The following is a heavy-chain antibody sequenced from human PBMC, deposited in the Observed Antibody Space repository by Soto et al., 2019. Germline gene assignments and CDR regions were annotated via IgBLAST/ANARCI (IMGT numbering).Heavy chain of an antibody. D-gene: IGHD6-19*01. Sequence: VESLKISCKGSGYIFTSYWICCLRQMPGKGLERMGIIYPGDSDTRYSPSFQGQVTISADKSITTTYLQWSSLKASDTAIYYCARLFDTSGWYDYWGQGTLVTVSS. CDR3: ARLFDTSGWYDY. CDR2: IYPGDSDT. V-gene: IGHV5-51*01. J-gene: IGHJ4*02. CDR1: GYIFTSYW.